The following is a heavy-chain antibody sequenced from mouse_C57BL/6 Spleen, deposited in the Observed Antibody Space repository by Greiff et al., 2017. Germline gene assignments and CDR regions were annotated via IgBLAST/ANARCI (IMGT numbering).Heavy chain of an antibody. D-gene: IGHD2-4*01. CDR3: ARDRRLIYYDFDWYFDV. CDR1: GYTFTSYW. Sequence: QVQLQQPGAELVKPGASVKLSCKASGYTFTSYWMHWVKQRPGRGLEWIGRIDPNSGGTKYNEKFKSKATLTVDKPSSTAYMQLSSLTSEDSAVYYCARDRRLIYYDFDWYFDVWGTGTTVTVSS. V-gene: IGHV1-72*01. CDR2: IDPNSGGT. J-gene: IGHJ1*03.